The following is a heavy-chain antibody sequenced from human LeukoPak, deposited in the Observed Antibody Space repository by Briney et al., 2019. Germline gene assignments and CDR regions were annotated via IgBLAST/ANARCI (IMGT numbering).Heavy chain of an antibody. CDR2: IWSDGSN. Sequence: PRGSLRLSCVASGFTFNIYAFHWVRQAPGKGLEWLAVIWSDGSNNHADSVRGRFTISRDNSRNTLYLQMNSLRAEDTAVYYCARIDGYNPDYWGQGTLVTVSS. J-gene: IGHJ4*02. V-gene: IGHV3-33*01. D-gene: IGHD5-24*01. CDR1: GFTFNIYA. CDR3: ARIDGYNPDY.